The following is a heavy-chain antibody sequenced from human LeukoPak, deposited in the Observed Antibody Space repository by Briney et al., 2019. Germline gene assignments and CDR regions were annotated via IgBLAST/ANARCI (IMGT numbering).Heavy chain of an antibody. CDR3: ARGGDSSGWEPYNWFDP. V-gene: IGHV1-18*01. Sequence: ASVKVSCKASGYTFTSYGISWVRQAPGQGLEWMGWISAYNGNTNYAQKLQGRVTMTTDTSTSTAYMELRSLRSDDTAVYYCARGGDSSGWEPYNWFDPWGQGTLVTVSS. CDR1: GYTFTSYG. CDR2: ISAYNGNT. D-gene: IGHD6-19*01. J-gene: IGHJ5*02.